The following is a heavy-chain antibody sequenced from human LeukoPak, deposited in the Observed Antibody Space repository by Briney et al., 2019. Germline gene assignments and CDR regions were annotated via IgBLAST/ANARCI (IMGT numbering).Heavy chain of an antibody. J-gene: IGHJ4*02. D-gene: IGHD3-10*01. Sequence: PGRSLRLSCAASGFTFSSYGMHWVRQAPGKGLEWVAVISYDGSNKYHADSVKGRFTISRDNSKNTLYLQMNSLRAEDTAVYYCAKDGGSGSYSDYWGQGTLVTVSS. CDR3: AKDGGSGSYSDY. V-gene: IGHV3-30*18. CDR1: GFTFSSYG. CDR2: ISYDGSNK.